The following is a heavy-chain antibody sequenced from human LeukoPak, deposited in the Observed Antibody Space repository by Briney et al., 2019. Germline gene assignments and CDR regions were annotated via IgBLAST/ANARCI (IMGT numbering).Heavy chain of an antibody. Sequence: GGSLRLSCAASGFTFSSYAMHWVRQAPGKGLEWVAVISYDGSNKYYADSVKGRFTISRDNSKNTLYLQMNSLRAEDTAVYYCARDRRPGIQLWFDYWGQGTLVTVSS. D-gene: IGHD5-18*01. V-gene: IGHV3-30-3*01. CDR1: GFTFSSYA. CDR3: ARDRRPGIQLWFDY. J-gene: IGHJ4*02. CDR2: ISYDGSNK.